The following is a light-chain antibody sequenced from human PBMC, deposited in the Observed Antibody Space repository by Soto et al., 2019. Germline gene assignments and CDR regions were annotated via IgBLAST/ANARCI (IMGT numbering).Light chain of an antibody. V-gene: IGLV2-11*01. Sequence: QSALTQPRSVSGSPGQSVTISCTGTSRDVGAYNSVSWYQQHPGKAPKLMIYDVSKRPSGVPDRFSGSKSCTTASLTISGLQAEDEADYYCCSYAGTYSYVFVTGTKVTVL. CDR2: DVS. CDR3: CSYAGTYSYV. CDR1: SRDVGAYNS. J-gene: IGLJ1*01.